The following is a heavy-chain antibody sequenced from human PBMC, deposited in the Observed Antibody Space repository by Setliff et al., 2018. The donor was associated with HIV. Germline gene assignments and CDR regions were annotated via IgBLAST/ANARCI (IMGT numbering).Heavy chain of an antibody. D-gene: IGHD6-13*01. CDR1: GGSSSSRSYY. Sequence: SETLSLTCTVSGGSSSSRSYYWGWIRQPPGKGLEWIGNIYYNGNTNYKPSLERRLTISVDTSKNQFSLSLSSVTATDTALYFCAAAEGQGPWYFFDNWGQGAQVTVSS. J-gene: IGHJ4*02. V-gene: IGHV4-39*01. CDR3: AAAEGQGPWYFFDN. CDR2: IYYNGNT.